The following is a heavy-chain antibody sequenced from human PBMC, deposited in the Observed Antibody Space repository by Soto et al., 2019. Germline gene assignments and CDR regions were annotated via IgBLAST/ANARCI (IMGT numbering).Heavy chain of an antibody. CDR1: GFPFSSYS. J-gene: IGHJ4*02. Sequence: GGSLRLSCAAFGFPFSSYSMNWVRQAPGKGLEWVSYISSSSSTIYYADSVKGRFTVSRDNSRNTLYLQMNSLSAEDTAVYYCARGLITSTHRGIDYWGQGTLVTVSS. D-gene: IGHD3-16*01. CDR3: ARGLITSTHRGIDY. V-gene: IGHV3-48*01. CDR2: ISSSSSTI.